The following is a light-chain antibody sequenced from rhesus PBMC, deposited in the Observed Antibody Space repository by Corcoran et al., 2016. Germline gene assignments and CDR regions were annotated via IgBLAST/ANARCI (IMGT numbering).Light chain of an antibody. CDR3: QHNYGTPYS. CDR1: ENVNNY. V-gene: IGKV1-74*01. CDR2: KAS. J-gene: IGKJ2*01. Sequence: DIQMTQSPSSLSASVGDRVTITCRTSENVNNYLNWYQQKPGKAPKLLISKASTLQSGVPSRFSGSGSGTDYTFTISRLQSEDVATYYCQHNYGTPYSFGQGTKVEI.